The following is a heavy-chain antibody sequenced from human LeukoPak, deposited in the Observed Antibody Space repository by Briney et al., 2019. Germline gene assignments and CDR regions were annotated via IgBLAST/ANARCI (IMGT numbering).Heavy chain of an antibody. D-gene: IGHD3-22*01. Sequence: SETLSLTCAVSGGSISSSNWWSWVRQPPGKGLEWIGEIYHSGSTNCNPSLKSRVTISVDKSKNQFSLKLSSVTAADTAVYYCAREAYSITMIVVVTPYGMDVWGQGTTVTVSS. CDR2: IYHSGST. CDR3: AREAYSITMIVVVTPYGMDV. CDR1: GGSISSSNW. V-gene: IGHV4-4*02. J-gene: IGHJ6*02.